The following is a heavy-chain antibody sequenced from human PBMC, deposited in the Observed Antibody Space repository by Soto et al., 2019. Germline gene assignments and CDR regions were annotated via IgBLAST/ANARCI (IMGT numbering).Heavy chain of an antibody. CDR2: ISTYNCNT. J-gene: IGHJ4*02. V-gene: IGHV1-18*01. Sequence: QVQLVQSGAEVKKPGASVKVSCKASGYTFTSYGISWVRQAPGQGPECMGWISTYNCNTNYAQKFLGRVTMTTDPSTSTAYMELRSLRSDDTAVYYCARESAGLLDYWGQGTLVTVSS. CDR3: ARESAGLLDY. CDR1: GYTFTSYG. D-gene: IGHD2-21*01.